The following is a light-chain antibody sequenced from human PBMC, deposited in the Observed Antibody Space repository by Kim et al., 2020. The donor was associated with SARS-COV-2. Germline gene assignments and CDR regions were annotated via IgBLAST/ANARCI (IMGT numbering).Light chain of an antibody. CDR1: QSINNY. Sequence: LSLSPGERATLSCRASQSINNYLVWYQQKPGQAPRLLIYDAFTRATGIPDRFSGSGSGTDFTLTISRLEPEDSAVYYCQQFASSPITFGQGTRLEIK. CDR2: DAF. J-gene: IGKJ5*01. V-gene: IGKV3-20*01. CDR3: QQFASSPIT.